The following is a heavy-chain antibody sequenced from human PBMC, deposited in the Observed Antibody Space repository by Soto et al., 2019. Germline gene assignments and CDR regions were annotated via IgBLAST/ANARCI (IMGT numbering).Heavy chain of an antibody. CDR3: ARDRWTDYGDYAAWFDP. V-gene: IGHV3-48*01. D-gene: IGHD4-17*01. J-gene: IGHJ5*02. CDR2: ISWSGITI. Sequence: EVQLVESGGGLVQPGGSLRLSCAASGFTFSTHSMNWVRQAPGKGLEWVSYISWSGITIYYADSVKGRFTISRDNAKNSLYLQMTSLRAEDTAVYYCARDRWTDYGDYAAWFDPWGQGTLVTVSS. CDR1: GFTFSTHS.